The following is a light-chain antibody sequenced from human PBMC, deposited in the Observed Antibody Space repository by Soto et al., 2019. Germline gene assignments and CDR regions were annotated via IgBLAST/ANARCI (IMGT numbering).Light chain of an antibody. J-gene: IGKJ5*01. Sequence: EIVMTQSPATLSVSPGERATLSCRASQSVSSNLAWYQQKPGQAPRLLIYGASTRATGIPSRFSGSGSGTEFTLTISSLQSEDFAVYYCQQYNNWRITFGQVTRLEIK. CDR2: GAS. CDR1: QSVSSN. CDR3: QQYNNWRIT. V-gene: IGKV3-15*01.